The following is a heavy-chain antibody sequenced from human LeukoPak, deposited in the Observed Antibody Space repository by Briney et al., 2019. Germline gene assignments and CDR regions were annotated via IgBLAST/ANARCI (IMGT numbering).Heavy chain of an antibody. D-gene: IGHD3-9*01. J-gene: IGHJ5*02. CDR1: GASMTNYY. V-gene: IGHV4-59*01. CDR3: ARGRGYFDPFDP. CDR2: IYYSGIT. Sequence: KPSETLSLTCTVSGASMTNYYWSWIRKPPGKGLEWIGYIYYSGITNYTPSLTSRVSISVDMSKNQFSLKLTSVTAADTAVYYCARGRGYFDPFDPWGQGTLVTVSS.